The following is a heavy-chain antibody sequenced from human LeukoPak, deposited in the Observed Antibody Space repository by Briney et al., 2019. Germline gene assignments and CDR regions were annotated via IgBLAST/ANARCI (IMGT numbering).Heavy chain of an antibody. CDR3: AKEAYIEMATITPDY. CDR2: IWYDGSNK. CDR1: GFTFSSYG. D-gene: IGHD5-24*01. J-gene: IGHJ4*02. V-gene: IGHV3-33*06. Sequence: GGSLRLSCAASGFTFSSYGMHWVRQAPGKGLEWVAVIWYDGSNKHYADSVKGRFTISRDNSKNTLYLQMNSLRAEDTAVYYCAKEAYIEMATITPDYWGQGTLVTVSS.